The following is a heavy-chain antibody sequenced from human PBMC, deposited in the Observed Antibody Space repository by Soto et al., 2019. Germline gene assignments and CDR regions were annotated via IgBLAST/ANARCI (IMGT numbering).Heavy chain of an antibody. CDR3: ARGLSTVTYYYYYMDV. CDR1: GGSFSGYY. J-gene: IGHJ6*03. CDR2: INHSGST. Sequence: SETLSLTCAVYGGSFSGYYWSWIRQPPGKGLEWIGEINHSGSTNYNPSLKSRVTISVDPSKNQFSLKLSSVTAADTAVYYCARGLSTVTYYYYYMDVWGKGTTVTVSS. V-gene: IGHV4-34*01. D-gene: IGHD4-17*01.